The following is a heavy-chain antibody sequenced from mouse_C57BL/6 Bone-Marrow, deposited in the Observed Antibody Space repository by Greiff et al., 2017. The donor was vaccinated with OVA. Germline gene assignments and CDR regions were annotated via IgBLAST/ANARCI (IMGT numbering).Heavy chain of an antibody. Sequence: DVMLVESGGGLVKPGGSLKLSCAASGFTFSSYTMPWVSQTPEKRLEWVATISGGGGNTYYPDIVKGSFTISRDNAKNTLYLQMSSLRSEDTALYYCARQRGYYGLDYWGQGTTLTVSS. CDR2: ISGGGGNT. V-gene: IGHV5-9*01. CDR3: ARQRGYYGLDY. CDR1: GFTFSSYT. J-gene: IGHJ2*01. D-gene: IGHD1-2*01.